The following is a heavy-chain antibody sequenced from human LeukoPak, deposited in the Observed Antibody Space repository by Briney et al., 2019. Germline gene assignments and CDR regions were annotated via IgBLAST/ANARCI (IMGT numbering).Heavy chain of an antibody. D-gene: IGHD3-10*01. J-gene: IGHJ6*02. CDR2: ISGSGGST. CDR3: AKLVTMVRGAKSYYYGMDV. Sequence: GGSLRLSCAAPGFTFSSYAMSWVRQAPGKGLEWVSAISGSGGSTYYADSVKGRFTISRDNSKNTLYLQMNSLRAEDTAVYYCAKLVTMVRGAKSYYYGMDVWGQGTTVTVSS. V-gene: IGHV3-23*01. CDR1: GFTFSSYA.